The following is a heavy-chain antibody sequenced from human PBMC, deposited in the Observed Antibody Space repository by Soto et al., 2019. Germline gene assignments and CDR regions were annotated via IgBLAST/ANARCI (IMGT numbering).Heavy chain of an antibody. D-gene: IGHD2-2*01. V-gene: IGHV4-59*01. Sequence: QVQLQESGPGLVKPSETLSLTCTVSGGSISSYYWSWIRQPPGKGLEWIGYIYYSGSTNYNPSLKSRVTLSVDTSKNQFSLKLSSVTAADTAVYYCARAHSVVVPAAEYYFDYWGQGTLVTVSS. CDR1: GGSISSYY. J-gene: IGHJ4*02. CDR2: IYYSGST. CDR3: ARAHSVVVPAAEYYFDY.